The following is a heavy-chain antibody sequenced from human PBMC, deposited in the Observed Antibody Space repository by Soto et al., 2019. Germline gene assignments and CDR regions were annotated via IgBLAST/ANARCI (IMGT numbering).Heavy chain of an antibody. CDR3: ASRVYRDYGGDYYYYYGMDV. CDR1: GGTFSSYA. D-gene: IGHD4-17*01. CDR2: IIPIFGTA. V-gene: IGHV1-69*01. J-gene: IGHJ6*02. Sequence: QVQLVQSGAEVKKPGSSVKVSCKAYGGTFSSYAISWVRQAPGQGLEWMGGIIPIFGTANYAQKFQGRVTITADESTSTAYMELSSLRSEDTAVYYCASRVYRDYGGDYYYYYGMDVWGQGTTVTVSS.